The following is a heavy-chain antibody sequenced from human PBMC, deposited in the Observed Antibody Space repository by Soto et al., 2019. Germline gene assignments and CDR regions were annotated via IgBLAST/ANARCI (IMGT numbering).Heavy chain of an antibody. Sequence: SETLSLTCAVSGGSISSDGYYWSWLRQHPGKGLEWIGYIYYSGSTYYNPSLKSRITISVDTSKNQFCLKMRTVTAADTAVYSCARGETDRKEDGMDVWGQGTPVTVSS. V-gene: IGHV4-31*11. CDR2: IYYSGST. J-gene: IGHJ6*02. CDR1: GGSISSDGYY. CDR3: ARGETDRKEDGMDV.